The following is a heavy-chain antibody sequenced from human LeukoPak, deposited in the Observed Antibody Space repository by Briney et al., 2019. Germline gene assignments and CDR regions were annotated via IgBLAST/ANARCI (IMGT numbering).Heavy chain of an antibody. CDR2: INPSGGST. V-gene: IGHV1-46*01. D-gene: IGHD2-8*02. CDR3: ARDLVGYVDY. Sequence: ASVKVSCKASGYTFTSYYMHWVRQASGQGLEWMGIINPSGGSTSYARKFQGRVTMTRDTSTSTVYMELSSLRSEDTAVYYCARDLVGYVDYWGQGTLVTVSS. J-gene: IGHJ4*02. CDR1: GYTFTSYY.